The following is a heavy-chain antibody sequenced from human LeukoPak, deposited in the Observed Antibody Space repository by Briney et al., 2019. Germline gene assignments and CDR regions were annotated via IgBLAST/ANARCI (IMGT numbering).Heavy chain of an antibody. D-gene: IGHD3-16*01. Sequence: GGSLRLSCAASRFTFSSYAMNWARQAPGKGLEWVASINHNGNVNYYVDSVKGRFTISRDNAKNSLYLQMSNLRAEDTAVYFCARGGGLDVWGQGATVTVSS. CDR1: RFTFSSYA. CDR2: INHNGNVN. CDR3: ARGGGLDV. V-gene: IGHV3-7*03. J-gene: IGHJ6*02.